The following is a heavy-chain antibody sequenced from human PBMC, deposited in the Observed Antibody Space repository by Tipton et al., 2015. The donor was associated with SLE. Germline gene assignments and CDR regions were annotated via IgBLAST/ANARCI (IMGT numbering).Heavy chain of an antibody. CDR3: AREVGGYWFDP. CDR2: IYTSGST. CDR1: GGSISSSSYY. J-gene: IGHJ5*02. Sequence: TLSLTCTVSGGSISSSSYYWGWIRQPPGKGLEWIGHIYTSGSTNYNPSLKSRVTISVDTSKNQFSLKLSSVTAADTAVYYCAREVGGYWFDPWGQGTLVTVSS. V-gene: IGHV4-61*09. D-gene: IGHD3-22*01.